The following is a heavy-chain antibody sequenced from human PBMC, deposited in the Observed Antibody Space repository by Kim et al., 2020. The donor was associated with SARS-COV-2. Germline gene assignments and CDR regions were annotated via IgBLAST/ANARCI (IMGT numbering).Heavy chain of an antibody. V-gene: IGHV3-11*06. J-gene: IGHJ4*02. CDR2: ISSSSSYT. CDR1: GFTFSDYY. CDR3: ARGPNLMTAAGTGYFDY. D-gene: IGHD6-13*01. Sequence: GGSLRLSCAASGFTFSDYYMSWIRQAPGKGLEWVSYISSSSSYTNYADSVKGRFTISRDNAKNSLYLQMNSLRAEDTAVYYCARGPNLMTAAGTGYFDYWGQGTLVTVSS.